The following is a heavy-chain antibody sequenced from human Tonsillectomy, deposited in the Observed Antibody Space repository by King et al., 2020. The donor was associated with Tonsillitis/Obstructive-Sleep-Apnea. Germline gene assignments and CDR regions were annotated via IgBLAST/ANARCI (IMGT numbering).Heavy chain of an antibody. J-gene: IGHJ3*02. Sequence: VQLQQWGAGLLKPSETLSLPCAVYGGSFSGYYWSWIRQPPGKGLEWIGEINHSGSTNYNPSLKSRVTISVDTSKNQFSLKLSSVTAADTAVYYCARPRSHAFDIWGQGTMVTVSS. CDR1: GGSFSGYY. CDR3: ARPRSHAFDI. V-gene: IGHV4-34*01. CDR2: INHSGST.